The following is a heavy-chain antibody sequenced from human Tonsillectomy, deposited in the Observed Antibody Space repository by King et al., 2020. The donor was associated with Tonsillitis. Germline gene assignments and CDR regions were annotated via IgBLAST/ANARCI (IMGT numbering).Heavy chain of an antibody. CDR3: ARRAAASGVDY. CDR2: INSGGTSI. J-gene: IGHJ4*02. V-gene: IGHV3-21*01. Sequence: VQLVESGGGLVKPGGSLRLSCAASGFIFSTHNMVWVSQTAERGLEWVASINSGGTSIYYADSVRGRFTISRDNDKRSVYLQMDSLRVDDTALYYCARRAAASGVDYWGRGTLVTVSS. CDR1: GFIFSTHN. D-gene: IGHD6-13*01.